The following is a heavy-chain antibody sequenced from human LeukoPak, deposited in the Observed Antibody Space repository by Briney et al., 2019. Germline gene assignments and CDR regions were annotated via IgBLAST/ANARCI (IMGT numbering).Heavy chain of an antibody. CDR3: VREDSSGLFFDY. Sequence: PGGSLRLSCAASEFSFSSYWMHWVRQGPGKGLVWVSRINGDGSSTSYADSVKGRFTISGDNAKNTLFLQMNSLRADDTAEYYCVREDSSGLFFDYWGQGTLVTVSS. V-gene: IGHV3-74*01. CDR2: INGDGSST. CDR1: EFSFSSYW. D-gene: IGHD6-19*01. J-gene: IGHJ4*02.